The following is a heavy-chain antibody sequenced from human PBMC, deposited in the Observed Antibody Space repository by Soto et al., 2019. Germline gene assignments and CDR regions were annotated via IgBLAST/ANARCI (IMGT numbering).Heavy chain of an antibody. D-gene: IGHD3-10*01. Sequence: TLCLTCSVEGGSCSVYDSSWIRQTPGKGLEWIGEINHSGSTNYNPSLKSRATISVDTSKNQFSLKLSSVTAADTAVYYCARGRWGSGSYRNGFDPWGQGTLVTVSS. J-gene: IGHJ5*02. CDR2: INHSGST. CDR1: GGSCSVYD. V-gene: IGHV4-34*01. CDR3: ARGRWGSGSYRNGFDP.